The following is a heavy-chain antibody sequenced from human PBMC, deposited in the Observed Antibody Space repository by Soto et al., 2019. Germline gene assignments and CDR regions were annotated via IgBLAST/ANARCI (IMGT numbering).Heavy chain of an antibody. Sequence: ASLKVSGNASGYTFTGYYMHWVRQAPGQGLEWMGFINPNSGGTNYAQKFQGSVTMTRETSISTAYMELRRLRSDDTAVYYCARDGYYYDSSGYYYALDYFHXWGQVTLVTVSX. J-gene: IGHJ4*02. CDR2: INPNSGGT. V-gene: IGHV1-2*02. CDR1: GYTFTGYY. D-gene: IGHD3-22*01. CDR3: ARDGYYYDSSGYYYALDYFHX.